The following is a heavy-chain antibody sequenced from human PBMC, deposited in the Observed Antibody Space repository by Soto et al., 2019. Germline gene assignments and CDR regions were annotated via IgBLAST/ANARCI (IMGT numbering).Heavy chain of an antibody. CDR1: GITVSSYW. D-gene: IGHD6-19*01. Sequence: PGGSLRLSCVASGITVSSYWMHWVRQAPGKGLVWVSRINRDGSSTNYADSVKGRFTISRDNAKNTLYLQMNSLRAEDTAVYYCAREAAVAGMVFDYWGQGILVTV. CDR2: INRDGSST. CDR3: AREAAVAGMVFDY. V-gene: IGHV3-74*01. J-gene: IGHJ4*02.